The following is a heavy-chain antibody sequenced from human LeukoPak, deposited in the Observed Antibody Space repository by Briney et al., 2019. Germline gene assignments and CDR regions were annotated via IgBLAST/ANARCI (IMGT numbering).Heavy chain of an antibody. CDR1: GGSNSSGDYY. CDR3: ARAVVPAAVYNWFDP. V-gene: IGHV4-30-4*08. J-gene: IGHJ5*02. CDR2: IYYSGST. D-gene: IGHD2-2*01. Sequence: SQTLSLTCTVSGGSNSSGDYYWSWIRQPPGKGLEWIGYIYYSGSTYYNPSLKSRVTISVDTSKNQFSLKLSSVTAADTAVYYCARAVVPAAVYNWFDPWGQGTLVTVSS.